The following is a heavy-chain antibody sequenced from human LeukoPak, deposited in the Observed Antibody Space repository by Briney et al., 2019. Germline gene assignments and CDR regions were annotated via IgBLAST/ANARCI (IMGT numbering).Heavy chain of an antibody. V-gene: IGHV1-18*01. Sequence: ASVKVSCKASGYTFTSYGISWVRQAPGQGLEWMGWISAYNGNTNYAQKFQGRVTMTTDTSTSTAYMELRSLRSDDTAVYYCAREGSIQVWSREFDPWGQGTLVTVSS. J-gene: IGHJ5*02. CDR3: AREGSIQVWSREFDP. CDR2: ISAYNGNT. D-gene: IGHD5-18*01. CDR1: GYTFTSYG.